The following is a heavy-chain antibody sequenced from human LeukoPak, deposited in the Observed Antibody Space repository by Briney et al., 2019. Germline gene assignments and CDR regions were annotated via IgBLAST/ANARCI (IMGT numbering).Heavy chain of an antibody. CDR3: AIGYDSSGYYSEYFQH. D-gene: IGHD3-22*01. J-gene: IGHJ1*01. CDR2: IYYSGST. V-gene: IGHV4-59*01. Sequence: SETLSLTCTVSGGSISSYYWSWIRQPPGKGLEWIGYIYYSGSTNYNPSLKGRVTISVDTSKNQFSLKLSSVTAADTAVYYCAIGYDSSGYYSEYFQHWGQGTLVTVSS. CDR1: GGSISSYY.